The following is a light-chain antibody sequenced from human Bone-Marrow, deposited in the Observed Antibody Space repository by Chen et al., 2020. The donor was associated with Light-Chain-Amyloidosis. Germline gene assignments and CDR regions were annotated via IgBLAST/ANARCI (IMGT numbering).Light chain of an antibody. J-gene: IGLJ3*02. CDR2: DDS. CDR1: NIGSTS. Sequence: SYVLTQPSSVSVAPGQTPTIACGGNNIGSTSVHWYQQTPGQAPLLVVYDDSDRPSGIPERLSGSNSGNTATLTISRVEAGDEADYDCQVWDRSSDRPVFGGGTKLTVL. V-gene: IGLV3-21*02. CDR3: QVWDRSSDRPV.